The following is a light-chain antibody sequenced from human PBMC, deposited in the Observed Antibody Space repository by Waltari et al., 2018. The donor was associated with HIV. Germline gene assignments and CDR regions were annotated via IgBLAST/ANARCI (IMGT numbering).Light chain of an antibody. CDR2: KDS. CDR1: ALPKQY. V-gene: IGLV3-25*03. CDR3: QAADSSGTYKGNWV. Sequence: SYELTQPPSVSVSPGQTARITCSGDALPKQYAYWSQQKPGQAPVLVIYKDSERPSGIPERFSGSSSGTTVTLTISGVQAEDEADYYCQAADSSGTYKGNWVFGGGTKLTVL. J-gene: IGLJ3*02.